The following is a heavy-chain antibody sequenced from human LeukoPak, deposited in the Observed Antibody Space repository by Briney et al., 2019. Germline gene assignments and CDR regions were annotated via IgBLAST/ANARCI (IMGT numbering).Heavy chain of an antibody. Sequence: GESLKISCKGSGYKFSSYWIGWVRQMPGKGLEWMGSIYAGDSDTKYSPSFQGQVTISVDTSITTAYLQWNSLRASDTAMYYCVALAPTWATYYFDYWGQGTLATVSS. J-gene: IGHJ4*02. V-gene: IGHV5-51*01. CDR2: IYAGDSDT. D-gene: IGHD2-15*01. CDR3: VALAPTWATYYFDY. CDR1: GYKFSSYW.